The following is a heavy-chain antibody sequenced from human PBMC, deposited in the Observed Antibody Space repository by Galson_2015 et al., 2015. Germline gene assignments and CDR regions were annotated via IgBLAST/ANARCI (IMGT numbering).Heavy chain of an antibody. CDR2: ISSSSSTI. CDR1: GFTFSSYS. D-gene: IGHD4-17*01. J-gene: IGHJ4*02. Sequence: SLRLSCAASGFTFSSYSVNWVRQAPGKGLEWVSYISSSSSTIYYADSVKGRFTISRDNAKNSLYLQMNSLRDEDTAVYYCARDQTNGDSICDYWGQGTLVTVSS. CDR3: ARDQTNGDSICDY. V-gene: IGHV3-48*02.